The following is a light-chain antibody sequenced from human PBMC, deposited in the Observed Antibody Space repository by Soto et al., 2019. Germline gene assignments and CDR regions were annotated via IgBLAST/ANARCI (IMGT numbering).Light chain of an antibody. CDR3: QQYGSPLT. V-gene: IGKV3-20*01. J-gene: IGKJ4*01. Sequence: ETVMTQSPDTLSVSPGERVTLSCRASQSVSSSYLAWYQQKPGQAPRLLIYGASSRATGIPDRFSGSGSGTDFTLTISRLEPEDFAVYYCQQYGSPLTFGGGTKVDIK. CDR1: QSVSSSY. CDR2: GAS.